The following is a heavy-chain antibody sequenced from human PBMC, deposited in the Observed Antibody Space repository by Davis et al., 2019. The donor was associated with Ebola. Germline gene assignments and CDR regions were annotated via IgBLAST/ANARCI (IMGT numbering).Heavy chain of an antibody. CDR1: GFIFSDSY. Sequence: PGGSLRLSCEASGFIFSDSYMSWIRQAPGKGLEWVSDISSSSSAIYYADSVKGRFTISRDNAKNSLYLQMNSLRAEDTAVYYCAKELNWYFDVWGRGTLVTVSS. J-gene: IGHJ2*01. V-gene: IGHV3-11*01. D-gene: IGHD1-26*01. CDR3: AKELNWYFDV. CDR2: ISSSSSAI.